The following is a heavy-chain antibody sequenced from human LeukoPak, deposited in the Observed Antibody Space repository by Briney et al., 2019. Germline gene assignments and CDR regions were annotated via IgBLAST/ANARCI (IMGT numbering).Heavy chain of an antibody. J-gene: IGHJ4*02. Sequence: GGSLRLSCAASGFTFSSYSMNWVRQAPGKGLEWVSYISSSSSTIYYADSVKGRFTISRDNAKNSLYLQMNSLRAEDTAVYYCARVLGGYSDYGLDYWGQGTLVTVSS. CDR3: ARVLGGYSDYGLDY. CDR1: GFTFSSYS. V-gene: IGHV3-48*04. CDR2: ISSSSSTI. D-gene: IGHD5-12*01.